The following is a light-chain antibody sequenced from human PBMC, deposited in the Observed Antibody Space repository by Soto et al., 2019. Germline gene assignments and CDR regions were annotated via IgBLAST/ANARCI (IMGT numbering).Light chain of an antibody. CDR1: QSVSSNY. CDR2: GAS. V-gene: IGKV3-20*01. CDR3: QQYGSSPYT. Sequence: EIVLTQSPDTLSLSPGERATFSCRASQSVSSNYLAWYQQKPGQAPRLLIYGASFRATGIPDRFSGSGSGTDFTLTISRLEPEDFAVYYCQQYGSSPYTFGQGTKLEIK. J-gene: IGKJ2*01.